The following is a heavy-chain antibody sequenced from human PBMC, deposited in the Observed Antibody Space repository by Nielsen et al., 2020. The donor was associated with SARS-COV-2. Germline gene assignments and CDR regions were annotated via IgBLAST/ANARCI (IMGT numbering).Heavy chain of an antibody. Sequence: GGSLRLSCAASGFTFSSYSMNWVRQAPGKGLEWVSAISGSGGSTYYADSVKGRFTISRDNSKNTLYLQMNSLRAEDTAVYYCAKAYSNYEYSYYGMDVWGQGTTVTVSS. J-gene: IGHJ6*02. CDR2: ISGSGGST. V-gene: IGHV3-23*01. CDR3: AKAYSNYEYSYYGMDV. D-gene: IGHD4-11*01. CDR1: GFTFSSYS.